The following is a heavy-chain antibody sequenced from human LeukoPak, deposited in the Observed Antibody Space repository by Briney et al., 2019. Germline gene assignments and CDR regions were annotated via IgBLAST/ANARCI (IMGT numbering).Heavy chain of an antibody. Sequence: VASVKVSCKASGYTFTSYAMNLVRQAPGQGLEWMGWINTNTGNPTYAQGFTGRFVFSLDTSVSTAYLQISSLKAEDTAVYYCARDGGNSAHYYYYYYMDVWGKGTTVTVSS. CDR1: GYTFTSYA. V-gene: IGHV7-4-1*02. CDR2: INTNTGNP. CDR3: ARDGGNSAHYYYYYYMDV. J-gene: IGHJ6*03. D-gene: IGHD4-23*01.